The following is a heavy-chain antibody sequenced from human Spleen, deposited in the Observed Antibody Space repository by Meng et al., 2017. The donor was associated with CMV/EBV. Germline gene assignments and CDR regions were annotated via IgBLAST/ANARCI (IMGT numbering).Heavy chain of an antibody. CDR2: ITPSGGST. CDR1: TVISYD. V-gene: IGHV1-46*01. CDR3: ARGKITGTTKSLNWFDP. Sequence: TVISYDQHWVRQASGQGLEWMGIITPSGGSTSYAPKFQCRVTMPRDTSTSTVYMELSILRSEDTAVYYCARGKITGTTKSLNWFDPCGQGTLVTVSS. D-gene: IGHD1-1*01. J-gene: IGHJ5*02.